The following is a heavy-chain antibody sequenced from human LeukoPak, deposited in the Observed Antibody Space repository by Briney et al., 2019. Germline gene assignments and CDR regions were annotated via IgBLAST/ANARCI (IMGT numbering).Heavy chain of an antibody. Sequence: GASVKVSCKASGYTFSSNGISWVRQAPGQGLEWMGWISAYNGNTNYAQKFQGRVTMTTDTSTSTAYMELRSLRSDDTAVYYCARGGSSSSRYYGMDVWGQGTTVTVSS. D-gene: IGHD6-6*01. CDR2: ISAYNGNT. V-gene: IGHV1-18*01. J-gene: IGHJ6*02. CDR1: GYTFSSNG. CDR3: ARGGSSSSRYYGMDV.